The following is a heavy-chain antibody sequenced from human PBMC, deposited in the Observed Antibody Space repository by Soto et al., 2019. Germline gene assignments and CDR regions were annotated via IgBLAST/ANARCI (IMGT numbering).Heavy chain of an antibody. Sequence: WVRQAPGQGLEWMGWINPNSGGTNYAQKFQGWVTMTRDTSISTAYMELSRLRSDDTAVYYCARDRHYCSGGSCYSDYYYYGMDVWGQGTTVTVSS. V-gene: IGHV1-2*04. D-gene: IGHD2-15*01. CDR2: INPNSGGT. J-gene: IGHJ6*02. CDR3: ARDRHYCSGGSCYSDYYYYGMDV.